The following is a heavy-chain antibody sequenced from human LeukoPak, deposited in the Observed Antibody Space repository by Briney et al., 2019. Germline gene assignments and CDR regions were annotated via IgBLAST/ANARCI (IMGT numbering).Heavy chain of an antibody. D-gene: IGHD5-12*01. CDR3: ARADGGYEFDY. CDR2: IYYSGST. V-gene: IGHV4-59*01. Sequence: PSETLSLTCTVSSGSLSSYYWSWIRQPPGKGLEWIGYIYYSGSTNYNPSLKSRVTISVDTSKNQFSLKLSSVTAADTAVYYCARADGGYEFDYWGQGTLVTVSS. CDR1: SGSLSSYY. J-gene: IGHJ4*02.